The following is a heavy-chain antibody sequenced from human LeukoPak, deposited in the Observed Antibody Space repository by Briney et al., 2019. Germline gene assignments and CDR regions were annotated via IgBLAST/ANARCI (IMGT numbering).Heavy chain of an antibody. CDR2: IYYSGST. Sequence: PSETLSLTCTVSGGSISSGDYYWSWIRQPPGKGLEWIGYIYYSGSTYYNPSLKSRVTISVDTSKNQFSLKLSSVTAADTAVYYCARDTSTVTIDAFDIWGQGTMVTVSS. D-gene: IGHD4-17*01. CDR3: ARDTSTVTIDAFDI. CDR1: GGSISSGDYY. V-gene: IGHV4-30-4*01. J-gene: IGHJ3*02.